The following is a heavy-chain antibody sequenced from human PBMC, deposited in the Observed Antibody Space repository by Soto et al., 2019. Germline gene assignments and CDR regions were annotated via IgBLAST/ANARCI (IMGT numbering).Heavy chain of an antibody. V-gene: IGHV1-18*01. CDR1: GYNFTSYG. Sequence: QVQLVQSGADVKKPGASVKVSCKASGYNFTSYGISWVRQAPGQGLEWMGWISPHNDRTKYARRSQDRVTMTTETHTSTVYMELGSLRSDATAVYYCARDLYYRSRRYFDHDAFDIWGQGTVVTVSS. CDR3: ARDLYYRSRRYFDHDAFDI. J-gene: IGHJ3*02. D-gene: IGHD6-19*01. CDR2: ISPHNDRT.